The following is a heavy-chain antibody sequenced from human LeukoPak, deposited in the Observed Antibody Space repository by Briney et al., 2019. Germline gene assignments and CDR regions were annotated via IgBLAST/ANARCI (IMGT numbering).Heavy chain of an antibody. CDR1: GFSFSDYA. J-gene: IGHJ4*02. CDR2: IGSDGGAT. CDR3: ARYRCDSSGCYRAYDY. Sequence: GGSLRLSCAASGFSFSDYAMTWVRQAPGKGLEWVSAIGSDGGATSYAVSVKGRFTISRDNSKSTLYLQMNSLRAEDTAVYYCARYRCDSSGCYRAYDYWGQGSPVTVSS. V-gene: IGHV3-23*01. D-gene: IGHD2-2*02.